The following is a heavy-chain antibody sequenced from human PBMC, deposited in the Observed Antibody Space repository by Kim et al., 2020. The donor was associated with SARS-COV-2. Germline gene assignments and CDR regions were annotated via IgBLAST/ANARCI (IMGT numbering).Heavy chain of an antibody. J-gene: IGHJ3*02. D-gene: IGHD1-1*01. Sequence: GGSLKLSCAASGFTFSDSPMHWVRQASGKGLEWVGRIRSKANSYATAYAASVRGRFIISRDDSKNTAYLQMNSLKTEDTAVYYCTRIPGTPFAFWDAFD. CDR1: GFTFSDSP. CDR3: TRIPGTPFAFWDAFD. V-gene: IGHV3-73*01. CDR2: IRSKANSYAT.